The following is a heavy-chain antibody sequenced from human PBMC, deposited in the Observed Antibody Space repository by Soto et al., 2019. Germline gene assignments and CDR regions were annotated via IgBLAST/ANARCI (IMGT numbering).Heavy chain of an antibody. CDR2: ISGSGSTI. V-gene: IGHV3-23*01. Sequence: GGSLRLSCAASGFTFSSYAVSWVRQAPGKGPEWISSISGSGSTIYYADSVKGRFTISRDNSKNTPYLQMSSLRAEDTAVYYCAKVFYYYDSSGYYYFDYWGQGTLVTAPQ. CDR3: AKVFYYYDSSGYYYFDY. CDR1: GFTFSSYA. J-gene: IGHJ4*02. D-gene: IGHD3-22*01.